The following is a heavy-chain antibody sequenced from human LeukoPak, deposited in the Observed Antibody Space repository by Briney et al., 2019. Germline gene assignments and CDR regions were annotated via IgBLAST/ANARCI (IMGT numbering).Heavy chain of an antibody. V-gene: IGHV1-69*05. D-gene: IGHD1-26*01. J-gene: IGHJ3*02. CDR3: ASPGEWELPDAFDI. CDR1: GGTFSSYA. Sequence: SAKVSCKASGGTFSSYAISWVRQAPGQGLEWMGRIIPIFGTANYAQKFQGRVTITTDESTSTAYMELSSLRSEDTAVYYCASPGEWELPDAFDIWGQGTMVTVSS. CDR2: IIPIFGTA.